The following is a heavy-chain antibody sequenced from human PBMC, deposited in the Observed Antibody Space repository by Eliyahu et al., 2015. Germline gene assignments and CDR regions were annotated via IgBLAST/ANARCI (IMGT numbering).Heavy chain of an antibody. J-gene: IGHJ6*02. CDR2: IXHSXXT. Sequence: QVQLQQWGAGLLKPSETLSLTCAVYXGSFSGXYWSWIRQPPGXGMEWIGEIXHSXXTXYNPSLKSRVTISVDTSKNQFSLKLSSVTAADTAVYYCARLGRLWSGYYFYYYGMDVWGQGTTVTVSS. V-gene: IGHV4-34*01. CDR1: XGSFSGXY. CDR3: ARLGRLWSGYYFYYYGMDV. D-gene: IGHD3-3*01.